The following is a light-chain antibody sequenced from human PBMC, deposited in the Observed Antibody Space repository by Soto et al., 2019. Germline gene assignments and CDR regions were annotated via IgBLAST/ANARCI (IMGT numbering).Light chain of an antibody. J-gene: IGKJ1*01. V-gene: IGKV3-15*01. CDR3: QQYDNWPPWT. CDR2: GAS. Sequence: EIVMTQSPATLSVSPGERATLSCRASQSINSNLAWYQQKPGQAPRVLIYGASTRATGIPARFSGSGSGTEFTLTISSLQSEDFAVYYCQQYDNWPPWTFGQGTKV. CDR1: QSINSN.